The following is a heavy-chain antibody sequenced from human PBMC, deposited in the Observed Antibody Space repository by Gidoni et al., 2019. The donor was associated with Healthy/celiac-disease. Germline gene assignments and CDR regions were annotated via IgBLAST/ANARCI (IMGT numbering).Heavy chain of an antibody. V-gene: IGHV3-33*01. D-gene: IGHD3-22*01. CDR1: GFTFISYG. Sequence: VQLVESGGGVGQPGRSLRLSCAPSGFTFISYGMHWVRQAPGTGLEWVAVIVDDGSNKYYADSGKGRFTISRDNSKNKLYLQMNSLRAEDTAVYYCARMGGYYYGVDYWGQGTLVTVSS. CDR3: ARMGGYYYGVDY. J-gene: IGHJ4*02. CDR2: IVDDGSNK.